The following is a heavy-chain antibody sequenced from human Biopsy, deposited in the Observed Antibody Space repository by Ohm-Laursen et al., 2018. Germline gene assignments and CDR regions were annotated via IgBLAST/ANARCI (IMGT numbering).Heavy chain of an antibody. CDR1: GGSISNNNYY. D-gene: IGHD3-22*01. CDR2: IFYRGST. Sequence: SQTLSLTWTVSGGSISNNNYYWGWIRQPPGKGLEWIGSIFYRGSTHYKPPLKSRVNISVDTTKNQFSLKLNSVTAADTAVYYCARDYDTSGYYYASWGQGTLVTVSS. CDR3: ARDYDTSGYYYAS. J-gene: IGHJ5*02. V-gene: IGHV4-39*01.